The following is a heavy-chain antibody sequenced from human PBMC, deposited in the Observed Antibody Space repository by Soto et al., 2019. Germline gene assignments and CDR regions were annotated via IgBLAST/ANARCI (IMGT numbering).Heavy chain of an antibody. CDR2: IYPDDSKT. J-gene: IGHJ5*01. Sequence: EVQLVQSGAEVKKSGESLKISCQGSGYDFFGYWIGWVRQMSGDGLEWMGIIYPDDSKTIYSPSFQGQVTLSADKSIXTAYLQWSSLKASDSAMYYCARLRGPALSHNWFDAWGHGTLVTVSS. V-gene: IGHV5-51*03. CDR1: GYDFFGYW. CDR3: ARLRGPALSHNWFDA. D-gene: IGHD3-10*01.